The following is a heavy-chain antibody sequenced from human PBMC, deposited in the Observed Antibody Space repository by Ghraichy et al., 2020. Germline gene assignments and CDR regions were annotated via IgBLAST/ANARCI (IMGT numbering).Heavy chain of an antibody. Sequence: GESLNISCAASGFTFSSYAMNWVRQAPGKGLEGVSSISTRSTYKNYAASVKGRFTVSRDNAKNSLFLQMDSLRADDTAVYYCARDVGFDNSAGGLDVWGHGTWVIVSS. CDR3: ARDVGFDNSAGGLDV. D-gene: IGHD4-23*01. CDR2: ISTRSTYK. J-gene: IGHJ6*02. CDR1: GFTFSSYA. V-gene: IGHV3-21*01.